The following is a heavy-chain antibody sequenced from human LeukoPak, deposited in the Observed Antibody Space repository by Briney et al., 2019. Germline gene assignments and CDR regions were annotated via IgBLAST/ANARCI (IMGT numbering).Heavy chain of an antibody. D-gene: IGHD4-17*01. J-gene: IGHJ1*01. CDR1: GGSISNYY. CDR3: ARAAVTTSRYFQH. CDR2: IYNSGHT. Sequence: PSETLSLTCTVSGGSISNYYWSWIRQPPGKGLEWIGYIYNSGHTNYNPSLKSRVTISEDTSKNQLSLKLSSVTAADTAVYYCARAAVTTSRYFQHWGQGTLVTVSS. V-gene: IGHV4-59*01.